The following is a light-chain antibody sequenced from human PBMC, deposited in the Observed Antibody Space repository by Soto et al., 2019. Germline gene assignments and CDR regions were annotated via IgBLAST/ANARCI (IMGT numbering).Light chain of an antibody. V-gene: IGLV1-40*01. CDR3: QSYDSSLSVVV. Sequence: QSVLTQPSSVSGAPGQTVTISCTGSSSNIGAEYDVHWYQQLPGGALKLLIYESSDRLSGVPDRFSGSKSGASASLAITGLQAEDEANYYCQSYDSSLSVVVFGGGTKVTVL. CDR2: ESS. CDR1: SSNIGAEYD. J-gene: IGLJ2*01.